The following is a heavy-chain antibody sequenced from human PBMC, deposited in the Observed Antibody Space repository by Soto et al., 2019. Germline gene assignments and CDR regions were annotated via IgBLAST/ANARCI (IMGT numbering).Heavy chain of an antibody. CDR3: ATTPGSVLRFLEWLPRTKRPRRNWFDP. V-gene: IGHV4-39*01. Sequence: PSETLSLTCTVSGGSISSSSYYWGWIRQPPGKGLEWIGSIYYSGSTYYNPSLKSRVTISVDTSKNQFSLKLSSVTAADTAVYYCATTPGSVLRFLEWLPRTKRPRRNWFDPWGQGTLVTVSS. J-gene: IGHJ5*02. D-gene: IGHD3-3*01. CDR2: IYYSGST. CDR1: GGSISSSSYY.